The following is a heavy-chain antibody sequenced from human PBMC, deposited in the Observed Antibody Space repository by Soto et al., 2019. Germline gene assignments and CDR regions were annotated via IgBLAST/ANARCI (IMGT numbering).Heavy chain of an antibody. V-gene: IGHV3-30*18. Sequence: QVQLVESGGGVVQPGRSLRLSCAASGFTFSAYGMHWVRQAPGKGLEWVSVVSYDGTNKDYADSVKGRFTISRDNSKNTLYLQMNSLRAEDTALYYCAKDHQGTLDFYYGMDVWGQGTTVTVSS. D-gene: IGHD1-1*01. CDR1: GFTFSAYG. CDR2: VSYDGTNK. J-gene: IGHJ6*02. CDR3: AKDHQGTLDFYYGMDV.